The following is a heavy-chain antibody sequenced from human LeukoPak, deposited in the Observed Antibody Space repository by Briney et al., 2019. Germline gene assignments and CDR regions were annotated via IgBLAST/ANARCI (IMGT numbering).Heavy chain of an antibody. Sequence: GGSLRLSCAASGFTFSSYAMTWVRQAPGKGLEWVSAISGSGDSTYYADSVKGRFTISRDNSKNTLYLQMSSLRAEDTAVYYCAKFPSVAISDWGQGTLVTVSS. J-gene: IGHJ4*02. D-gene: IGHD2-2*02. V-gene: IGHV3-23*01. CDR1: GFTFSSYA. CDR2: ISGSGDST. CDR3: AKFPSVAISD.